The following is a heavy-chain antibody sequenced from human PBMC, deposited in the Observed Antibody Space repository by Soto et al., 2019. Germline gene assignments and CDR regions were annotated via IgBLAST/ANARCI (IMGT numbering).Heavy chain of an antibody. CDR2: IIPIFGTA. J-gene: IGHJ5*02. CDR1: GGTFSSYA. CDR3: ARDSTIEPNWFDP. Sequence: SVKVSCKASGGTFSSYAISWVRQAPGQGLEWMGGIIPIFGTANYAQKFQGRVTITADESTSAAYMELSSLRSEDTAVYYCARDSTIEPNWFDPWGQGTLVTVSS. V-gene: IGHV1-69*13. D-gene: IGHD2-2*01.